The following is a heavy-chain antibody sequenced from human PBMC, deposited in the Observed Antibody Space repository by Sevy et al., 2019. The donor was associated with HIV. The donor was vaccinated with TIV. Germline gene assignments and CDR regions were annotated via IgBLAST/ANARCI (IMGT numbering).Heavy chain of an antibody. CDR2: ISSLSRYI. J-gene: IGHJ4*02. V-gene: IGHV3-21*01. CDR3: ARDLIPAAPRENY. D-gene: IGHD2-2*01. CDR1: EFTFSTYA. Sequence: GGSLRLSCAASEFTFSTYAMNWVRQAPGKGLEWVSSISSLSRYIYYADSVKGRFTISRDNAKNSLYLQMNSLRDEDTAVYYCARDLIPAAPRENYWGQGTLVTVSS.